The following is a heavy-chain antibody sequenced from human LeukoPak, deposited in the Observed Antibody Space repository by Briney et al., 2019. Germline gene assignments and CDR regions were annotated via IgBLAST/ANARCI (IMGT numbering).Heavy chain of an antibody. V-gene: IGHV3-48*04. Sequence: GGSLRLSCAASGFTFSSYSMNWVRQAPGKGLDWVAYISSSSSTTFYADSVKGRFTISRDNAKNSLYLQMNSLRAEDTAVYYCASHVGGTARAWGYFQYWGQGTLVTVSS. CDR2: ISSSSSTT. D-gene: IGHD1-26*01. J-gene: IGHJ1*01. CDR1: GFTFSSYS. CDR3: ASHVGGTARAWGYFQY.